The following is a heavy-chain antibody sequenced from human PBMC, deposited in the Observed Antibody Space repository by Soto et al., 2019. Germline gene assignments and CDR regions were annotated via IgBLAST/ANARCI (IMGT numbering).Heavy chain of an antibody. CDR1: GFTFSSYS. Sequence: EVQLVESGGGLVQPGGSLRLSCAASGFTFSSYSMNWVRQAPGKGLEWVSYISSSSSTIYYADSVKGRFTISRDNSKNSQYLQMNSLRAEDTAVYYCVASVVPSVTSGYFDYWGQGTLVTVSS. CDR2: ISSSSSTI. V-gene: IGHV3-48*01. D-gene: IGHD2-2*01. CDR3: VASVVPSVTSGYFDY. J-gene: IGHJ4*02.